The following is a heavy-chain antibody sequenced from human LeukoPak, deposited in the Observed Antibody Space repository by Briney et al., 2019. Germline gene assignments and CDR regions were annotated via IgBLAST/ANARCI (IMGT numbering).Heavy chain of an antibody. V-gene: IGHV3-30*18. Sequence: GGSLRLSCAASGFTFSSNGIHWVRQAPGKGLEWVAVISYDGSNKYYADSVKGRFTISRDNSKNTLYLQMNSLRVEDTAVYYCAKDGSGLTYYFDYWGQGTQVTVSA. CDR1: GFTFSSNG. D-gene: IGHD6-19*01. CDR3: AKDGSGLTYYFDY. J-gene: IGHJ4*02. CDR2: ISYDGSNK.